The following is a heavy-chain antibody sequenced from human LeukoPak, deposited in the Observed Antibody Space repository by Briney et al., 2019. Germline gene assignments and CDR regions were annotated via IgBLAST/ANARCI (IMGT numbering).Heavy chain of an antibody. CDR1: GYTFTSYY. Sequence: ASVKVSCKASGYTFTSYYMHWVRQAPGQGLEWMGRIIPILGIANYAQKFQGRATITADKSTSTAYMELSSLRSEDTAVYYCARVSARDYSNIGGWGQGTLVTVSS. V-gene: IGHV1-69*04. J-gene: IGHJ4*02. D-gene: IGHD4-11*01. CDR3: ARVSARDYSNIGG. CDR2: IIPILGIA.